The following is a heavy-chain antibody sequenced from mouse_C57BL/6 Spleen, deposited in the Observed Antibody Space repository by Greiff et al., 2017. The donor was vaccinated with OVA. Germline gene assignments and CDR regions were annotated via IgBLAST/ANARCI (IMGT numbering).Heavy chain of an antibody. CDR2: IDPSDSET. CDR3: ARGYDDGPWFAY. Sequence: QVQLQQPGAELVRPGSSVKLSCKASGYTFTSYWMHWVKQRPIQGLEWIGNIDPSDSETHYNQKFKDKATLTVDKSSSTAYMQLSSLTSEDSAVYYCARGYDDGPWFAYWGQGTLVTVSA. D-gene: IGHD2-2*01. CDR1: GYTFTSYW. J-gene: IGHJ3*01. V-gene: IGHV1-52*01.